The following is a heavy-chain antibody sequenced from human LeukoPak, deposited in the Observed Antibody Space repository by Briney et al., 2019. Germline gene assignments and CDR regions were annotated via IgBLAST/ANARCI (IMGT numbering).Heavy chain of an antibody. CDR3: ARAEGRYYDSSGYYY. D-gene: IGHD3-22*01. Sequence: PSETLSLTCTVSGGSISSYYWSWIRQPPGKGLEWIGYIYYSGSTNYNPSLKSRVSISVDTSKTQFSLKLSSVTAADTAVYYRARAEGRYYDSSGYYYWGQGTLVTVSS. CDR2: IYYSGST. J-gene: IGHJ4*02. V-gene: IGHV4-59*01. CDR1: GGSISSYY.